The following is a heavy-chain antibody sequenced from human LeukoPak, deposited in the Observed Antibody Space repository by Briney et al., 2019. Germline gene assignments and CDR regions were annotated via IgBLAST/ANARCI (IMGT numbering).Heavy chain of an antibody. J-gene: IGHJ2*01. CDR2: LYPSGST. D-gene: IGHD6-13*01. V-gene: IGHV4-4*07. CDR3: ARDNDDSIAAAGPNWYFDL. Sequence: PSETLSLTCTVSGGSISSYYWSWIRQPAGKGLEWIGRLYPSGSTDYNPSLKSRVTMSVDTSKNQFSLKLSSVTAADTAVYYCARDNDDSIAAAGPNWYFDLWGRGTLVTVSS. CDR1: GGSISSYY.